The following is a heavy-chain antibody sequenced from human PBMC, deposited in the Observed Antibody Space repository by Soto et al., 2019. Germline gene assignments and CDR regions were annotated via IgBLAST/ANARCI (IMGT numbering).Heavy chain of an antibody. V-gene: IGHV3-7*01. D-gene: IGHD3-10*01. CDR2: IKQDGSEK. Sequence: EVQVVESGGGLVQPGGSRGLPGEALFFTFIIFGLTWVPRAPGKGRGWGAKIKQDGSEKYNVPPVRGRFSISRDNAKNSLYLQMNSLRAEDTAVYYCARAGANYFASGSYLPYYMDVWGKGTTVTVSS. J-gene: IGHJ6*03. CDR3: ARAGANYFASGSYLPYYMDV. CDR1: FFTFIIFG.